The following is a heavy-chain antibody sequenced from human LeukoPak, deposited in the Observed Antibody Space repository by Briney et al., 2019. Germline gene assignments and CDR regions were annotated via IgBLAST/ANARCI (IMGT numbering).Heavy chain of an antibody. J-gene: IGHJ5*02. D-gene: IGHD6-19*01. CDR3: ARCQWLPRPNWFDP. Sequence: SETLSLTCTVSGGSISTYYWSWIRQPPGKGLEWIGYIYYSGSTNYNPPLKSRVTISVDTSKNQFSLKLSSVTAADTAVYYCARCQWLPRPNWFDPWGQGTLVTVSS. V-gene: IGHV4-59*08. CDR1: GGSISTYY. CDR2: IYYSGST.